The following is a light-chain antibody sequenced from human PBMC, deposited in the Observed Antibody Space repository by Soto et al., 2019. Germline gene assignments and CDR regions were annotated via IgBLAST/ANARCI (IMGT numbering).Light chain of an antibody. J-gene: IGKJ4*01. CDR3: QQYNNWPRAT. Sequence: EILMTQSPATLSLSPVEGVTLSCRSAQEVTNSVAWYQQKSGQAPRLLIYDASARATGFPARFSGSGSGTEFNLTISSLQSEDFGVYYCQQYNNWPRATFGGGTKVDI. CDR2: DAS. CDR1: QEVTNS. V-gene: IGKV3-15*01.